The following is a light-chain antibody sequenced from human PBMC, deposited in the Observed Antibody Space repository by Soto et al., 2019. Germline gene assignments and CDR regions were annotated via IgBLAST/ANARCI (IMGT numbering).Light chain of an antibody. J-gene: IGKJ5*01. CDR2: LGS. CDR3: MQPLQTPVT. CDR1: RSLLHSNGYNY. V-gene: IGKV2-28*01. Sequence: DIVMSQSPLSLPVTPGEPASISCRSSRSLLHSNGYNYLDLYLQKPGQSPQLLMYLGSNRASGVPERFSGTGSCPDFTLSISRVEAEDVGVYYCMQPLQTPVTFGQGTRLEIK.